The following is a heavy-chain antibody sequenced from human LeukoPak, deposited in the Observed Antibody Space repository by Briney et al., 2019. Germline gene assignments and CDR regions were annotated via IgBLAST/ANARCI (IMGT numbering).Heavy chain of an antibody. J-gene: IGHJ3*02. D-gene: IGHD6-13*01. Sequence: GGSLRLSCAASGFTFSSCSMNWVRQAPGKGLEWVSSISSSSSYIYYADSVKGRFTISRDNAKNSLYLQMNSLRAEDTAVYYCARFIAAANDAFDIWGQGTMVTVSS. CDR2: ISSSSSYI. CDR1: GFTFSSCS. V-gene: IGHV3-21*01. CDR3: ARFIAAANDAFDI.